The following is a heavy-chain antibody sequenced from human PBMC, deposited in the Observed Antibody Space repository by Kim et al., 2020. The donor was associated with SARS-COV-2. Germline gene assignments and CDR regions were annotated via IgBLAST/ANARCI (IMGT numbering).Heavy chain of an antibody. J-gene: IGHJ6*02. Sequence: ASVKVSCKASGYTFTNFGISWVRQAPGHGLEWMGWISPYNGKTDYAQKFQGKITMTADTSTSTVYMGLRSLSSDDTAIFYCAREELYYYFTMDVWGQGTTVTVSS. CDR3: AREELYYYFTMDV. V-gene: IGHV1-18*01. D-gene: IGHD1-7*01. CDR2: ISPYNGKT. CDR1: GYTFTNFG.